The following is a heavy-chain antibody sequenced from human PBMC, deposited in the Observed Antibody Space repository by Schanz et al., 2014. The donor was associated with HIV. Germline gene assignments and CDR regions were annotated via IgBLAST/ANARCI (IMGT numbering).Heavy chain of an antibody. V-gene: IGHV3-30*18. J-gene: IGHJ6*02. CDR3: AKDGNWYDSRYRGKGNYYYYYGMDA. CDR2: ISYDGRNK. Sequence: QVQLVESGGGVVQPGRSLRLSCAASGFTFNNYGIHWVRQAPGKGLEWMGVISYDGRNKYYADSVKGRFTISRDNSKNTLYLQIKSLRPEDTAVYYCAKDGNWYDSRYRGKGNYYYYYGMDAWGQGTTVTVSS. CDR1: GFTFNNYG. D-gene: IGHD3-22*01.